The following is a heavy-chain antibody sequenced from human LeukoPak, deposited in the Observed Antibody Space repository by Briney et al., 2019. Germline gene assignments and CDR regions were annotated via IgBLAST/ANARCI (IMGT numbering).Heavy chain of an antibody. CDR2: INPNSGGT. CDR3: ARGLTTVTDDWGHNWFDP. D-gene: IGHD4-11*01. Sequence: GASVKVSCKASGYTFTGYYMHWVRQAPGQGLEWMGWINPNSGGTNYAQKFQGRVTMTRDTSISTAYMELSRLRSDDTAVYYCARGLTTVTDDWGHNWFDPWGQGTLVTVSS. J-gene: IGHJ5*02. V-gene: IGHV1-2*02. CDR1: GYTFTGYY.